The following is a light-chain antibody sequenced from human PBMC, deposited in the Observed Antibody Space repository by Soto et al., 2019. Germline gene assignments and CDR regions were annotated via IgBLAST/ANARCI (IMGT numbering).Light chain of an antibody. Sequence: QSALTQPASVSGSPGQSITISCTGTSSDVGGYNYVSWYQQHPGKAPKLMIYDVSNRPSGVSNRFSGSKSGNTASLTISGLQDEDEADYYCSSYTRSSTPYVFGTGTKVTVL. V-gene: IGLV2-14*01. CDR3: SSYTRSSTPYV. CDR1: SSDVGGYNY. J-gene: IGLJ1*01. CDR2: DVS.